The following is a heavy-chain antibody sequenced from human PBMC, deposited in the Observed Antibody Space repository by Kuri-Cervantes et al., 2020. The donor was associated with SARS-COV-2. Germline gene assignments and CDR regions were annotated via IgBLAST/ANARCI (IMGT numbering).Heavy chain of an antibody. J-gene: IGHJ5*02. CDR1: GGSISSYY. CDR2: IYYSGST. Sequence: SETLSLTCTVSGGSISSYYWSWIRQPPGKGLEWIGYIYYSGSTNCNPSLKSRVTISVDTSKNQFSLKLSSVTAADTAVYYCARAGITIFGVVRKNWFDPWGQGTLVTVSS. V-gene: IGHV4-59*01. CDR3: ARAGITIFGVVRKNWFDP. D-gene: IGHD3-3*01.